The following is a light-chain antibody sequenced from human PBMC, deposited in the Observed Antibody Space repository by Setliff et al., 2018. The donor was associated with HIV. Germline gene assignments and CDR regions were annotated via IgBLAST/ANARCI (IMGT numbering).Light chain of an antibody. V-gene: IGLV2-14*03. CDR2: NVD. J-gene: IGLJ1*01. CDR1: SSDIGSSNF. Sequence: QSALTQPPSVSGSPGQSITISCTGTSSDIGSSNFVSWYQQHPGKAPKVMIYNVDKRPSWVSNRFSGSKSGNTASLTISGLQTEDEADYYCSSYSINNLYVFATGTKVTVL. CDR3: SSYSINNLYV.